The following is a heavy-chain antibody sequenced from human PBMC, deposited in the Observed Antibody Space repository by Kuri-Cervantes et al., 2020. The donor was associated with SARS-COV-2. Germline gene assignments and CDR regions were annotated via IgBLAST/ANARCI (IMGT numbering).Heavy chain of an antibody. Sequence: GESLKISCAASGFTFSSYGMHWVRQAPGKGLEWVAVIWYDGSNKYYADSVKGRFTISRDNSKNTLYLQMNSLRAEDTAVYYCARDYCGGDCHLGFQHWGQGTLVTVSS. J-gene: IGHJ1*01. CDR1: GFTFSSYG. CDR2: IWYDGSNK. V-gene: IGHV3-33*08. D-gene: IGHD2-21*01. CDR3: ARDYCGGDCHLGFQH.